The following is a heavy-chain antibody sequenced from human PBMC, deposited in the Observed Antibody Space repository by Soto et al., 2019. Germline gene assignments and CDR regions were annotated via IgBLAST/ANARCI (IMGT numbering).Heavy chain of an antibody. D-gene: IGHD2-2*01. CDR3: ARDAGPYCSSTSCYDVINYFDY. J-gene: IGHJ4*02. Sequence: SETLSLTCTVSGGSISSVGYYWSWIRQHPGKGLEWIGYIYYSGSTYYNPSLKSRVTISVDTSKNQFSLKLSSVTAADTAVYYCARDAGPYCSSTSCYDVINYFDYWGQGTLVTVSS. CDR1: GGSISSVGYY. V-gene: IGHV4-31*03. CDR2: IYYSGST.